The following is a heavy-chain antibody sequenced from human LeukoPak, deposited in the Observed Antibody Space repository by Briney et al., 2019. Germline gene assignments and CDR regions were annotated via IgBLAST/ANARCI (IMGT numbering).Heavy chain of an antibody. V-gene: IGHV3-23*01. CDR3: ARGGVVQYSNFDY. CDR1: GLTFSTYV. J-gene: IGHJ4*02. D-gene: IGHD2-15*01. CDR2: INGGGDGT. Sequence: GGSLRLSCAASGLTFSTYVMNWVRQAPGKGLEWVSTINGGGDGTYYADSVSGRITVSRYNSRNTLYLQMNFLGVEDTAVYYCARGGVVQYSNFDYWGQGTLVTVSS.